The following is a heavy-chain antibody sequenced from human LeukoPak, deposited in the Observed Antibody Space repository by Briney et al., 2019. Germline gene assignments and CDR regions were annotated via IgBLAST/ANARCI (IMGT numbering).Heavy chain of an antibody. J-gene: IGHJ4*02. CDR3: ARISRSHDYDY. CDR2: ISSYGGGT. Sequence: PGGSLRLSCAASGFNLSSYSMYWVRQAPGKGLEYVSAISSYGGGTYYANSVKDRFTISRDNSKNTVYLQMGSLRTEDMAVYYCARISRSHDYDYWGQGTLVTVSS. V-gene: IGHV3-64*01. D-gene: IGHD6-6*01. CDR1: GFNLSSYS.